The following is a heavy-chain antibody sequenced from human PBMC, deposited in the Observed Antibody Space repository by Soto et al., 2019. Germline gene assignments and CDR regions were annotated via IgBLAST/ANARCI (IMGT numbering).Heavy chain of an antibody. J-gene: IGHJ4*02. CDR1: GFTFSTYA. D-gene: IGHD5-12*01. CDR2: ISGRGSRT. CDR3: AIDGGGDDPVDFLAY. Sequence: GGSLRLSCAAPGFTFSTYAMTWVRQAPGKGLEWVAVISGRGSRTYYADSVKGRFTISRDNSKNTLYLQMNSLRAEDTAVYYCAIDGGGDDPVDFLAYWGQGTLVIGSS. V-gene: IGHV3-23*01.